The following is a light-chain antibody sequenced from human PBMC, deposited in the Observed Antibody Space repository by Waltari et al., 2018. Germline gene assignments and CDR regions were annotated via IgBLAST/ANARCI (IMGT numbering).Light chain of an antibody. Sequence: EIVMTQSPLSLPVTPGEAASISCRSSQSLLHSNGYNYLDWYLQKPGQSPQLLIYLGSSRASGVPDRVSGSGSGTDFTLKISRVEAEDVGVYYCMQALQTPYIFGQGTRLEIK. CDR2: LGS. CDR3: MQALQTPYI. V-gene: IGKV2-28*01. J-gene: IGKJ5*01. CDR1: QSLLHSNGYNY.